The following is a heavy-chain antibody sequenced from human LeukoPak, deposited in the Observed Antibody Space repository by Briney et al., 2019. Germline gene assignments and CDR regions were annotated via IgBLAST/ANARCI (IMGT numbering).Heavy chain of an antibody. CDR1: GDSISSSNW. D-gene: IGHD3-10*01. V-gene: IGHV4-4*02. Sequence: PSETLSLTCAVSGDSISSSNWWSWVRQPPGKGLEWIGETYHSGSTNYNPSLKSRVTISVDKSKNQFSLKLSSVTAADTAVYYCARDKRLLVRWGFDPWGQGTLVTVSS. CDR2: TYHSGST. CDR3: ARDKRLLVRWGFDP. J-gene: IGHJ5*02.